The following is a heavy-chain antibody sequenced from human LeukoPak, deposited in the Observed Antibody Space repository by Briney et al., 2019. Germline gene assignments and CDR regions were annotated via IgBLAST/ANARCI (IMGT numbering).Heavy chain of an antibody. Sequence: SETLSLTCTDSGGSISSGDYYWSWIRQPPGKGLEWIGYIYYSGSTYYNPSLKSRVTISVHTSKNQFSLKLSSVTAADTAVYYCASRYYDFWSGYYGTIDYWGQGTLVTVSS. D-gene: IGHD3-3*01. CDR1: GGSISSGDYY. J-gene: IGHJ4*02. V-gene: IGHV4-30-4*08. CDR2: IYYSGST. CDR3: ASRYYDFWSGYYGTIDY.